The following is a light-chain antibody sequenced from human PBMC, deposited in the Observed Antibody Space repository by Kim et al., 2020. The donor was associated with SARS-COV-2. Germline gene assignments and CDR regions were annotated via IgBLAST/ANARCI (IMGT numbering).Light chain of an antibody. CDR3: LQHESFPYT. J-gene: IGKJ2*01. Sequence: SASVGDRVTIACRASQDISNFLAWFQQKPGKGPKRLIYAASRLQSGVPSRFSGSGSGTGFTLTISSLQPEDFATYYCLQHESFPYTLGQGTKLEI. V-gene: IGKV1-17*03. CDR1: QDISNF. CDR2: AAS.